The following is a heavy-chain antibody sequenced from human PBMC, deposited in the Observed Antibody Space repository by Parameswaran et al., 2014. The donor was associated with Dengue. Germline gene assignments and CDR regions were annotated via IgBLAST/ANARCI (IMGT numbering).Heavy chain of an antibody. J-gene: IGHJ4*02. CDR2: IDPSDSYT. D-gene: IGHD3-22*01. Sequence: RGVRQMPGKGLEWMGRIDPSDSYTTYNPSFQGHVTISTDKSISTAYLQWSSLKASDTAIYYCARRDYYVSTSLDYWGQGTLVTVSS. V-gene: IGHV5-10-1*01. CDR3: ARRDYYVSTSLDY.